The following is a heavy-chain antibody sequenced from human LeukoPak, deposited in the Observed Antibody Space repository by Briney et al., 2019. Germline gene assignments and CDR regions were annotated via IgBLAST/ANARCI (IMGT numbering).Heavy chain of an antibody. CDR1: GGSISSYY. J-gene: IGHJ4*02. CDR2: IYYSGST. D-gene: IGHD6-19*01. V-gene: IGHV4-59*12. Sequence: ASETLSLTCTVSGGSISSYYWSWIRQPPGKGLEWIGYIYYSGSTNYNPSLKSRVTISVDTSKNQFSLKLSSVTAADTAVYYCARDYGWYGFDYWGQGTLVTVSS. CDR3: ARDYGWYGFDY.